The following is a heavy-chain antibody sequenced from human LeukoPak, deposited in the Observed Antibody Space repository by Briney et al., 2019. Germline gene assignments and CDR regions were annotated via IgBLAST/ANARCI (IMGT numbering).Heavy chain of an antibody. Sequence: GGSLRLSCAASGLTFSSYSMNWVRQAPGKGLEWVSYISSSGITIYYVDSVKGRFTISRDDAKSSVYLQMNSLRAEDTAVYYCAVVRGVMGYWGQGTLVTVSS. J-gene: IGHJ4*02. CDR1: GLTFSSYS. CDR2: ISSSGITI. V-gene: IGHV3-48*04. CDR3: AVVRGVMGY. D-gene: IGHD3-10*01.